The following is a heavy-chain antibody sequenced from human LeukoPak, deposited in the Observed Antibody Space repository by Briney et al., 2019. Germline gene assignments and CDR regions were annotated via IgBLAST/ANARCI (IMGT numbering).Heavy chain of an antibody. J-gene: IGHJ4*02. V-gene: IGHV1-69*13. Sequence: SVKVSCKASGGTFSSDAISWVRQAPGQGLEWMGGIIPIFGTANYAQKFHDRVTITADESTSTAYMELSSLRSEDTAVYYCARGSINYNSGGYYDNPPLDYWGQGTLVTVSS. CDR3: ARGSINYNSGGYYDNPPLDY. CDR1: GGTFSSDA. CDR2: IIPIFGTA. D-gene: IGHD3-22*01.